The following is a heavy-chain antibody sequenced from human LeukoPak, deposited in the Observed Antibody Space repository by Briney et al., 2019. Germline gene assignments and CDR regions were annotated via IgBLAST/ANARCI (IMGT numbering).Heavy chain of an antibody. V-gene: IGHV3-21*01. J-gene: IGHJ4*02. CDR1: GFTFSSYS. Sequence: PGGSLRLSCAASGFTFSSYSMNWVRQAPGKGLEWVSSISGRGTYIYYADSVKGRFTISRDNAKNSLYLQMNSLRADDTAMYYCAKDIYGGSWPNDYWGQGTLVTVSS. CDR2: ISGRGTYI. CDR3: AKDIYGGSWPNDY. D-gene: IGHD4-23*01.